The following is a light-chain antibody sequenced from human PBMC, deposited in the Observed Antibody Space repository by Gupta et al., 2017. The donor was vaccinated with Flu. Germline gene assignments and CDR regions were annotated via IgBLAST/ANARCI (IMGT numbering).Light chain of an antibody. Sequence: ELVLTQSPATLSLSPGERATLSCRASQRVSNYLAWYQQRPGQAPRLLIYDTFNRATGIPARFSSSGSGTDFTLTISSLEPEDFAVYYCQQRYNWQWTFGQGTKVDIK. CDR3: QQRYNWQWT. J-gene: IGKJ1*01. V-gene: IGKV3-11*01. CDR2: DTF. CDR1: QRVSNY.